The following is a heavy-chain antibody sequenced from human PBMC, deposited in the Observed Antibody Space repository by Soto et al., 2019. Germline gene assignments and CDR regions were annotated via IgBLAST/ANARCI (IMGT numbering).Heavy chain of an antibody. CDR1: GYTFTSYD. D-gene: IGHD4-17*01. V-gene: IGHV1-8*01. Sequence: ASVKVSCKASGYTFTSYDINWVRQATGQGLEWMGWMNPNSGNTGYAQKFQGRVTMTRNTSISTAYMELSSLRSEDTAFYYCAREGDYGDYEDYYYYMDVWGKGTTVTVSS. CDR3: AREGDYGDYEDYYYYMDV. CDR2: MNPNSGNT. J-gene: IGHJ6*03.